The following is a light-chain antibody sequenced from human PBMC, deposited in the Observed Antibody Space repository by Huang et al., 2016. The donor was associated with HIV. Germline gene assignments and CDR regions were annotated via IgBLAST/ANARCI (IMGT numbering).Light chain of an antibody. V-gene: IGKV1-39*01. CDR2: AAS. CDR3: QQTSSIPHT. Sequence: DIQMTQSPSSLSASVGDRVTITCQSSQYISNFLNWYQQKPGKAPKLVVYAASSLQKGVPSRFSGSASGTDFTLTISRLQPEDFATYYCQQTSSIPHTFGQGTKVEIK. CDR1: QYISNF. J-gene: IGKJ1*01.